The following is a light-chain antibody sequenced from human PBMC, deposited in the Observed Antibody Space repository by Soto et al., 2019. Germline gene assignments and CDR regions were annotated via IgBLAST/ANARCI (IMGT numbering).Light chain of an antibody. CDR3: CSYAGSSIL. V-gene: IGLV2-23*01. CDR1: SSDVGSYNL. J-gene: IGLJ2*01. Sequence: QSALTQPASASGSPGQSITISCTGTSSDVGSYNLVSWYQQHPGKAPKLMIYEGSKRPSGVSNRFSGSKSGNTASLTISGLQAEDEADYYCCSYAGSSILFGGGTKLTVL. CDR2: EGS.